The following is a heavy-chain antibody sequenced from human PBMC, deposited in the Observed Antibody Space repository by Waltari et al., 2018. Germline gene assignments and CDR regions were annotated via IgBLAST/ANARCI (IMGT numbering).Heavy chain of an antibody. D-gene: IGHD1-20*01. Sequence: EVQLLESGGDWVQPGGSLRLSCSASRATFGTSAINWVRLAPRTGLEWVSAITVGDDTYYADSVRGRFTISRDTSKDTVYLQMDGLRAEDTAVYYCATPFYNWDDPLHSWGQGTLVTVSS. CDR2: ITVGDDT. CDR3: ATPFYNWDDPLHS. CDR1: RATFGTSA. J-gene: IGHJ4*02. V-gene: IGHV3-23*01.